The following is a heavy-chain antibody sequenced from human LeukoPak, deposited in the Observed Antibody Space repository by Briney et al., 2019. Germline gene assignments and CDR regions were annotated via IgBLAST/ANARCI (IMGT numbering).Heavy chain of an antibody. CDR3: AKDLAYGGGLLGAFDI. CDR1: GFTFSSYG. CDR2: IRYDGSNQ. V-gene: IGHV3-30*02. J-gene: IGHJ3*02. Sequence: TGGSLRLSCAASGFTFSSYGIHWVRQAPGKGLEWVAFIRYDGSNQYYADSVKGRFTISRDNSKSTLYLQINSLTAEDTAVYYCAKDLAYGGGLLGAFDIWGQGTMVTVSS. D-gene: IGHD4-23*01.